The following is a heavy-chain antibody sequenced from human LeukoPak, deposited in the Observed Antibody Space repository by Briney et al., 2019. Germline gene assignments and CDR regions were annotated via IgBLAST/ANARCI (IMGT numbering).Heavy chain of an antibody. Sequence: SQTLSLTCSVSGDSISSGGFYWSWIRQPPGKGLEWIGYIHSSGNTYYNPSLKSRVTMSVDTSKNQFSLKLSSVTAVDTAVYYCARDPVQLEGFDYWGQGTLVTVSS. CDR1: GDSISSGGFY. V-gene: IGHV4-30-4*01. CDR3: ARDPVQLEGFDY. D-gene: IGHD1-1*01. CDR2: IHSSGNT. J-gene: IGHJ4*02.